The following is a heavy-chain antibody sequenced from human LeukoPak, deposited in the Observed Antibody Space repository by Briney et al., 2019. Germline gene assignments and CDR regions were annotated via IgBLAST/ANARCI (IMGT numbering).Heavy chain of an antibody. CDR3: AGGFRGVDSYFDY. J-gene: IGHJ4*02. CDR1: GFTFSNAW. V-gene: IGHV3-15*01. Sequence: GGSLRLSCAASGFTFSNAWMSWVRQAPGKGLEWVGRIKSKTDGGTTDYAAPVKGRFTISRDDSKNTLYLQMNSLKTEDTAVYYCAGGFRGVDSYFDYWGQGTLVTVSS. D-gene: IGHD3-10*01. CDR2: IKSKTDGGTT.